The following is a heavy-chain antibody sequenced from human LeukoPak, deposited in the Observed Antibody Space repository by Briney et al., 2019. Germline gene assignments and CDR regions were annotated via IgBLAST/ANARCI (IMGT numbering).Heavy chain of an antibody. Sequence: SETLSLTCTVSGGSISSYYWSWIRQPPGKGLEWIGYIYYSGSTNYNPSLKSRVTISVDTSKNQFSLKLSSVTAADTAVYYCARILPGRSTSYDAFDIWGQGTMVTVSS. J-gene: IGHJ3*02. CDR2: IYYSGST. CDR3: ARILPGRSTSYDAFDI. D-gene: IGHD2-2*01. CDR1: GGSISSYY. V-gene: IGHV4-59*01.